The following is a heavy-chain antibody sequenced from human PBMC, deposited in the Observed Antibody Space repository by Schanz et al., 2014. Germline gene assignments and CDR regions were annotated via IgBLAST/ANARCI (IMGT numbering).Heavy chain of an antibody. CDR2: VNVYNGIT. CDR1: GYAFTTYG. D-gene: IGHD3-10*01. J-gene: IGHJ4*02. CDR3: ARLDAFSSGRMSDF. Sequence: QVQLVQSGAEVKKPGASVRVSCKVSGYAFTTYGISWVRQAPGQGLEWMGWVNVYNGITNYVRDFQGRVTMTADTPTTTGYMELRGLRSDDTATYYCARLDAFSSGRMSDFWGQGTLVAVSA. V-gene: IGHV1-18*01.